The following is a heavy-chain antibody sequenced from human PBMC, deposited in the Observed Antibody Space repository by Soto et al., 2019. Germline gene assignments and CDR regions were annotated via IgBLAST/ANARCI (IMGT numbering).Heavy chain of an antibody. D-gene: IGHD2-2*01. V-gene: IGHV4-31*03. CDR2: IYYSGST. CDR1: GGSISSGGYY. Sequence: TSETLSLTCTVCGGSISSGGYYWSWIRQHPGKGLEWIGYIYYSGSTYYNPSLKSRVTISVDTSKNQFSLKLSSVTAADTAVYYCARSGLEDILVVPAADIPENWFDPWGQGTLVTVSS. CDR3: ARSGLEDILVVPAADIPENWFDP. J-gene: IGHJ5*02.